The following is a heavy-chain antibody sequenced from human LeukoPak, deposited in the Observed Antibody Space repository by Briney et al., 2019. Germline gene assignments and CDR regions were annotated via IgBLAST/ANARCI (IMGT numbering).Heavy chain of an antibody. Sequence: GGSLRLSCAASGFTFSSYAMSWVRQAPGKGLEWVSAISGSGGSTYYADFVKGRFTISRDNSKNTLYLQMNSLRAEDTAVYYCAKDLTCSGGSCYSAGLQAEYFQHWGQGTLVTVSS. CDR3: AKDLTCSGGSCYSAGLQAEYFQH. J-gene: IGHJ1*01. V-gene: IGHV3-23*01. CDR1: GFTFSSYA. CDR2: ISGSGGST. D-gene: IGHD2-15*01.